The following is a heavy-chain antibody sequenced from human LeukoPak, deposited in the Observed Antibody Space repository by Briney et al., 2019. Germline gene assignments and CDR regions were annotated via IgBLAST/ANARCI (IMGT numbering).Heavy chain of an antibody. D-gene: IGHD4-23*01. J-gene: IGHJ6*02. Sequence: GGSLRLSCAASGFTFSSYWMSWVRQAPGKGLEWVANIKQDGSEKYYADSVKGRFTISRDNAKNSLYLQMNSLRAEDTAVYYCARDLVILGYGMDVWGQGTTVTVSS. CDR1: GFTFSSYW. V-gene: IGHV3-7*01. CDR3: ARDLVILGYGMDV. CDR2: IKQDGSEK.